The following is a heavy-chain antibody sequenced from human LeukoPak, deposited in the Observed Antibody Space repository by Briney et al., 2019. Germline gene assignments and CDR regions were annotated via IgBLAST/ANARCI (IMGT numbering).Heavy chain of an antibody. D-gene: IGHD2-15*01. J-gene: IGHJ5*02. V-gene: IGHV4-61*02. CDR3: AGEGSRYCSGGSCYFS. Sequence: PSRTLSLTCTVSGGSISSGSYYWSWIRQPAGKGLEWIGRIYTSGSTNYSPSLKSRVTISVDTSKNQFSLKLSSVTAADTAVYYCAGEGSRYCSGGSCYFSWGQGTLVTVSS. CDR2: IYTSGST. CDR1: GGSISSGSYY.